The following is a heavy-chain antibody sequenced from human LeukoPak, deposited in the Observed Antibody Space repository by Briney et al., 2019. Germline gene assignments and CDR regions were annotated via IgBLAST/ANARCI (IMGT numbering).Heavy chain of an antibody. CDR3: ARDGAAGCSGGSCYPNWFDP. CDR2: ISSSSSYI. D-gene: IGHD2-15*01. J-gene: IGHJ5*02. V-gene: IGHV3-21*01. Sequence: KPGGSLRLSCAASGFTFSSYSMNWVRQAPGKGLEWVSSISSSSSYIYYADSMKGRFTISRDNAKNSLYLQMNSLRAEDTAVYYCARDGAAGCSGGSCYPNWFDPWGQGTLVTVSS. CDR1: GFTFSSYS.